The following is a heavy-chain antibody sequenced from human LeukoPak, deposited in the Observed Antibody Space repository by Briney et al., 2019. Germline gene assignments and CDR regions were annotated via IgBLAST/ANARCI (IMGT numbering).Heavy chain of an antibody. J-gene: IGHJ6*02. D-gene: IGHD1-1*01. Sequence: SGTSLRLSCAASGFTFDTYGMLWVRQAPGKGLEWVAVIAYDGSNRYYADSVQGRLTISRDNSKNTLYLQMNSLRGEDTAVYYCAKEKAIGTINYGLDVWGQGTTVTVSS. V-gene: IGHV3-30*18. CDR1: GFTFDTYG. CDR2: IAYDGSNR. CDR3: AKEKAIGTINYGLDV.